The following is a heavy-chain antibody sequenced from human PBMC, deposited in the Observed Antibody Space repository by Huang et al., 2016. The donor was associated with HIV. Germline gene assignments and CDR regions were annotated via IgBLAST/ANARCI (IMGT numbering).Heavy chain of an antibody. CDR1: GGSVSGPY. V-gene: IGHV4-34*01. J-gene: IGHJ2*01. CDR3: ARASWYEPRSWYFGL. Sequence: QVQLQQWGAGLLKPSETLSLTCAVYGGSVSGPYWRWIRQPPGKGLEWIAAINDNGYTNYNPSRKSRVTIAVHTSRNQFSLKLNSVTAADAAVYYCARASWYEPRSWYFGLWGRGTLVTVSS. D-gene: IGHD6-13*01. CDR2: INDNGYT.